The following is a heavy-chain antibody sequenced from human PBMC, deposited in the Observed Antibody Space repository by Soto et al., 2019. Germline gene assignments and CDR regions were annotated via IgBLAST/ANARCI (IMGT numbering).Heavy chain of an antibody. CDR3: AREDLSSSSTSSFDS. Sequence: SLTCAVSGDSVKSAGYFLAWIRQPPGKGLEWIGHIYYSGATSYTPSLKSRVSISMDTSKNQFSLTLTSVTAADTAVYFCAREDLSSSSTSSFDSWGQGTPVTVSS. CDR1: GDSVKSAGYF. D-gene: IGHD6-6*01. J-gene: IGHJ4*02. V-gene: IGHV4-31*11. CDR2: IYYSGAT.